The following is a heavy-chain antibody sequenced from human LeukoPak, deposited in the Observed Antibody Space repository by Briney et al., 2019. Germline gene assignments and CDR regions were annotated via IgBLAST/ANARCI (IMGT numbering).Heavy chain of an antibody. V-gene: IGHV3-9*01. CDR1: GFTFDDYA. CDR2: ISWNSGSI. J-gene: IGHJ4*02. CDR3: AKDRSPVGATKDYFDY. Sequence: GGSLRLSCAASGFTFDDYAMHWVRQAPGKGLEWVSGISWNSGSIGYADSVKGRFIISRDNAKNSLYLQMNSLRAEDTALYYCAKDRSPVGATKDYFDYWGQGTLVTVSS. D-gene: IGHD1-26*01.